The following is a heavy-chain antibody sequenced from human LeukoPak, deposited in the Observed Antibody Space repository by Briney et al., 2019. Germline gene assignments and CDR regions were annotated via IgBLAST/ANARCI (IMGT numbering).Heavy chain of an antibody. D-gene: IGHD3-16*01. V-gene: IGHV3-23*01. CDR1: GFTFSSYA. J-gene: IGHJ5*02. Sequence: PGGSLRLSCAASGFTFSSYAMSWVRQAPGKGLEWVSAISGSGGSTYYADSVKGRFTISRDNSKNTLYLQMNSLRAEDTAVYYCARAPPPYYDYVWGSYPYNWFDPWGQGTLVTVSS. CDR2: ISGSGGST. CDR3: ARAPPPYYDYVWGSYPYNWFDP.